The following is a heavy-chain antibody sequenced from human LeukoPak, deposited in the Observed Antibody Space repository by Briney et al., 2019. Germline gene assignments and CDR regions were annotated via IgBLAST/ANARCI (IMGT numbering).Heavy chain of an antibody. Sequence: ASVKVSCKASGYTFTGYYMHWVRQAPGQGLEWMGWINPNSGGTNYAQKFQGRVTMTRDTSISTAYMELSRLRSDDTAVYYCARGTPYYYYYYMDVWGKGTTVTVSS. CDR2: INPNSGGT. CDR1: GYTFTGYY. CDR3: ARGTPYYYYYYMDV. J-gene: IGHJ6*03. V-gene: IGHV1-2*02.